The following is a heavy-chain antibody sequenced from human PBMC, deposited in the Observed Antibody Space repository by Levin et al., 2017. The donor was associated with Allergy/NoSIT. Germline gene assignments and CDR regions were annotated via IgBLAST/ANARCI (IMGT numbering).Heavy chain of an antibody. Sequence: PGGSLRLSCAASGFTFSDYYMSWIRQAPGKGLGWVSYISSIGSTIYYADSVKGRFTISRDNAKNSLYLQMNSLRAEDTAVYYCARIYSNYGFVYDYYYYGMDVWGQGTTVTVSS. CDR2: ISSIGSTI. V-gene: IGHV3-11*01. CDR3: ARIYSNYGFVYDYYYYGMDV. D-gene: IGHD4-11*01. CDR1: GFTFSDYY. J-gene: IGHJ6*02.